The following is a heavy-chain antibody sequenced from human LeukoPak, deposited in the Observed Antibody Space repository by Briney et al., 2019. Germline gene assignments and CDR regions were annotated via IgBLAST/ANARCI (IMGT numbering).Heavy chain of an antibody. J-gene: IGHJ5*02. CDR3: ARGVAYYNFERSKRVP. D-gene: IGHD5-24*01. CDR2: IYYSGST. V-gene: IGHV4-39*07. CDR1: GGSISSSSYY. Sequence: SETLSLTCTASGGSISSSSYYWGWIRQPPGKGLEWIGSIYYSGSTYYNPSLKSRVTISVDTSKNQFSLKLRSVTAADTAVYYCARGVAYYNFERSKRVPWG.